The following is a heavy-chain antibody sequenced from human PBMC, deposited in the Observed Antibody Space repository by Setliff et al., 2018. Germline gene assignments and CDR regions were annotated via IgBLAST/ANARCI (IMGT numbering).Heavy chain of an antibody. D-gene: IGHD6-19*01. CDR2: VFYTGNT. CDR3: ATSDWYAAFDH. V-gene: IGHV4-39*01. CDR1: GGPISRTSHY. Sequence: SETLSLTCAVSGGPISRTSHYWGWIRQTPGKGLEWIGSVFYTGNTFYNPSLKSRVSISVDKSKNEFSLGLDSVTAEDAAVYYCATSDWYAAFDHWGQGTLVTVSS. J-gene: IGHJ4*02.